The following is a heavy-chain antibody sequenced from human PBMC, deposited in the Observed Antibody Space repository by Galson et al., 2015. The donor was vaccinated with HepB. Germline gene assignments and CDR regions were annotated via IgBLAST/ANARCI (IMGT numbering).Heavy chain of an antibody. CDR2: INPSGGST. Sequence: SVKVSCKASGYTFTSYYMHWVRQAPGQGLEWMGIINPSGGSTSYAQKFQGRVTMTRDTSTSTVYMELSSLRSEDTAVYYCARVIINDFWSGYYHYYYGMDVWGQGTTVTVSS. V-gene: IGHV1-46*01. CDR1: GYTFTSYY. D-gene: IGHD3-3*01. J-gene: IGHJ6*02. CDR3: ARVIINDFWSGYYHYYYGMDV.